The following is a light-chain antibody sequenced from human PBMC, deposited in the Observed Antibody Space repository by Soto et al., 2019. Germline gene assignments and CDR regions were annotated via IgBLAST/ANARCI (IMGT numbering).Light chain of an antibody. CDR1: QGINNY. V-gene: IGKV1-17*03. J-gene: IGKJ5*01. CDR2: AAS. Sequence: DIQMTQSPSAMSASVGDRVTITCRASQGINNYLVWFQQKPGKVPKRLISAASSLQGGVPSRFSGSGFGTEFTLTISNLQPEDFATYYCLHHNSFPLAFGQGTRLEIK. CDR3: LHHNSFPLA.